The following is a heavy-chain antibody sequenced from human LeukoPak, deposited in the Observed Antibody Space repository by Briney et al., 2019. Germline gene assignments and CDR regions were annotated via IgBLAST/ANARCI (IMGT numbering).Heavy chain of an antibody. CDR2: IYYSGTT. Sequence: SETLSLTCAVYGGSFSGYYWSWIRQPPGKGLEWIGYIYYSGTTNYNPSLKSRVTISVDTSKNQFSLKLSSVTAADTAVYYCARTLWGATLDYWGQGILVTVSS. CDR1: GGSFSGYY. J-gene: IGHJ4*02. CDR3: ARTLWGATLDY. V-gene: IGHV4-59*01. D-gene: IGHD1-26*01.